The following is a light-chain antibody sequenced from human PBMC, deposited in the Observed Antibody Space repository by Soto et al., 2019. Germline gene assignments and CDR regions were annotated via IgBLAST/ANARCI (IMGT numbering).Light chain of an antibody. CDR3: LLYYGGQLGV. J-gene: IGLJ2*01. CDR1: TGAVTSGYY. V-gene: IGLV7-43*01. Sequence: QAVVTQEPSLTVSSGETVTLTCATSTGAVTSGYYPNWFQQKPGQAPRALIYSTNNKYSWTPARFSGSLLGGKAALTLSGVQPEDESDYYCLLYYGGQLGVFGGGTKVTVL. CDR2: STN.